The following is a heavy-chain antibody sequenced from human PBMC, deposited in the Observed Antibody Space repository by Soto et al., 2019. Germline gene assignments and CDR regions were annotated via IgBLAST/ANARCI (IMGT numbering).Heavy chain of an antibody. CDR2: IIPIFGTA. J-gene: IGHJ3*02. CDR3: ARDQRLEDDAFDI. D-gene: IGHD1-1*01. CDR1: GGSFRHYS. V-gene: IGHV1-69*01. Sequence: QLQLVQSGAEVKKPGSSVKVSCKASGGSFRHYSISWVRQAPGQGLEWMGGIIPIFGTATYAQRFQGRVTLTTDESTTTAYMELSSMRSEDTAVYYCARDQRLEDDAFDIWGQGTMVLVSS.